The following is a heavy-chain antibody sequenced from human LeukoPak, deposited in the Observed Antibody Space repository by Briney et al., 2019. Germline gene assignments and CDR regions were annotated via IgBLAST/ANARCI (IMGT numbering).Heavy chain of an antibody. CDR3: ARDAGYCSGGSCSGYYYYMDV. CDR1: GYTFTGYY. Sequence: ASVKVSCKASGYTFTGYYMHWVRQAPGQGLEWMGWINPNSGGTNYAQKFQGRVTMTRDTSISTAYMELSRLRSDDTAVYYCARDAGYCSGGSCSGYYYYMDVWGKGTTVTVSS. J-gene: IGHJ6*03. V-gene: IGHV1-2*02. CDR2: INPNSGGT. D-gene: IGHD2-15*01.